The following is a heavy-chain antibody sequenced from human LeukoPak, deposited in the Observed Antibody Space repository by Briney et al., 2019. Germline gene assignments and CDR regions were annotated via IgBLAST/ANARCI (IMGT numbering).Heavy chain of an antibody. J-gene: IGHJ6*03. CDR3: ARESGVGLATGDYMDV. Sequence: WGSLRLSCAASGFTFSSYWMSWVRQAPGKGLEWVANIKQDGSERYYVDSVKGRFTISRDNAKNSLYLQMNSLRAEDTAVYYCARESGVGLATGDYMDVWGKGTTVTVSS. D-gene: IGHD7-27*01. V-gene: IGHV3-7*01. CDR1: GFTFSSYW. CDR2: IKQDGSER.